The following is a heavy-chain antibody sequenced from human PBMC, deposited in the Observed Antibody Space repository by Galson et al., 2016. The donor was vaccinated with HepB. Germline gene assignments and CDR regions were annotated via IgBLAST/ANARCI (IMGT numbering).Heavy chain of an antibody. CDR2: ISSDGSDE. D-gene: IGHD2-2*01. CDR1: GFRFSSYA. J-gene: IGHJ4*02. CDR3: VKLGCSSSRCYGNF. V-gene: IGHV3-30*18. Sequence: SLRLSCAASGFRFSSYAMHWVRQAPGKGLEWVAMISSDGSDEYYADSVKGRVTISRDNSKNMLYLQMNSLRIEDTAVYHCVKLGCSSSRCYGNFWGRGTPVTVSS.